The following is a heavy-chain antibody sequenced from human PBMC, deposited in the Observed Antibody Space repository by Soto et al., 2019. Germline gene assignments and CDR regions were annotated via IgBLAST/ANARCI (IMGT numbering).Heavy chain of an antibody. CDR3: VKVSPSSKDAFSV. Sequence: GGSLRLSCAASGFTFRSYAMSWVRQGPGKGLEWVSDINFSGRSTYYAESVKGRFTISRDNSRNTLSLQMHSLRAEDTALFYCVKVSPSSKDAFSVWGQGTLVIVSS. D-gene: IGHD6-13*01. CDR1: GFTFRSYA. J-gene: IGHJ3*01. V-gene: IGHV3-23*01. CDR2: INFSGRST.